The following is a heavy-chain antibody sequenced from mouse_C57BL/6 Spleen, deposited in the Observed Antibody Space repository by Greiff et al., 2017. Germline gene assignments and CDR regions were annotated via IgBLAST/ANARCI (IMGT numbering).Heavy chain of an antibody. J-gene: IGHJ4*01. CDR3: ARGDYGYDVGHYYAMDY. CDR2: INPSSGYT. Sequence: VQLQQSGAELAKPGASVKLSCKASGYTFTSYWMHWVKQRPGQGLEWIGYINPSSGYTKYNQKFKDKATLTADKSSSTAYMQLSSLTYEGAAVYYWARGDYGYDVGHYYAMDYWGQGTSVTVSS. CDR1: GYTFTSYW. V-gene: IGHV1-7*01. D-gene: IGHD2-2*01.